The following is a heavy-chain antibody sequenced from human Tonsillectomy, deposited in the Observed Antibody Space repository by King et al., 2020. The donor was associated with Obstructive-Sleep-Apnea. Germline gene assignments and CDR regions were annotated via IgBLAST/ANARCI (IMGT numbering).Heavy chain of an antibody. CDR2: ISGSGGSR. J-gene: IGHJ4*01. Sequence: VQLVESGGGLVQPGGSLRLSCAASGFTFSSYAMSWVRQAPGKGLEWVSAISGSGGSRYYADSVKGRFTISRDNSKNTLYLQMNSLRAVDTAVYYCAKDARLVRGVITPIDYCGPGTLVTVSS. CDR1: GFTFSSYA. V-gene: IGHV3-23*04. D-gene: IGHD3-10*01. CDR3: AKDARLVRGVITPIDY.